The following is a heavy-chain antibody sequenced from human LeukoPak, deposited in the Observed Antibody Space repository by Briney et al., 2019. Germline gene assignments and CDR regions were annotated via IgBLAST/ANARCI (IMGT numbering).Heavy chain of an antibody. D-gene: IGHD5-18*01. Sequence: ASVKVSCKASGYTFTSHSMYWVRQAPGQRLEWMGWINAGNGNTQYSQKFQDRVTITRDQSASTAYMELSGLRSEDTAVYYCVREGLYTAMADWGQGTLVTVSA. CDR3: VREGLYTAMAD. J-gene: IGHJ4*02. CDR1: GYTFTSHS. V-gene: IGHV1-3*01. CDR2: INAGNGNT.